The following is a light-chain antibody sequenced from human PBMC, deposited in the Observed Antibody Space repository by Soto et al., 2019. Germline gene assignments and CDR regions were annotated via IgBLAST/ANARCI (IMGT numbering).Light chain of an antibody. Sequence: QSALTQPASVSGSPGQSITISCTGTSSDVGAYKYVSWYQQHPGKAPKLIIYNVSNRPSGVSNRFSGSKSANTASLTIFGLQAEDEADYYCSSFTDRTTVLFGGGTKLTVL. CDR1: SSDVGAYKY. V-gene: IGLV2-14*01. CDR3: SSFTDRTTVL. CDR2: NVS. J-gene: IGLJ2*01.